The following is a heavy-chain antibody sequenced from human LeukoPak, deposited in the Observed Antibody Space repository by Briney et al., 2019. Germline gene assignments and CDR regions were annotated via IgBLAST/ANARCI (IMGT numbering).Heavy chain of an antibody. J-gene: IGHJ4*02. Sequence: SSGTLSLTCTVSGGSITSNSYYWGWIRQPPGKGLEWIGSITYSGSTYYNPSPKRRVTISIDTSKNQFSLKLSSVTAADTAVYYCAKERREQLLPPYTRSVTYFDYWGQGTLVTVSS. V-gene: IGHV4-39*07. D-gene: IGHD2-2*01. CDR2: ITYSGST. CDR1: GGSITSNSYY. CDR3: AKERREQLLPPYTRSVTYFDY.